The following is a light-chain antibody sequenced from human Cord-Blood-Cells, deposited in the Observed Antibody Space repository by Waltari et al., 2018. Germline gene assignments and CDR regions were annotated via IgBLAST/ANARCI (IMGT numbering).Light chain of an antibody. J-gene: IGKJ4*01. V-gene: IGKV1-39*01. CDR3: QQSYSTPLT. CDR1: QGISSY. CDR2: AAS. Sequence: DIQMTQSTSSLSASVGDRVTTTCRASQGISSYLNWYQQKPGKAPKLLIYAASSLQSGVPSRFSGSGSRTDFTLTISSLQPEDVATYYCQQSYSTPLTFGGGTKVEIK.